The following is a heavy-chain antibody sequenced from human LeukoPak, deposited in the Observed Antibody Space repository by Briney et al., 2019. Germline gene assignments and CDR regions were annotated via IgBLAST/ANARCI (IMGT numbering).Heavy chain of an antibody. D-gene: IGHD3-3*01. CDR2: ISGSGGST. V-gene: IGHV3-23*01. CDR1: GFTFSSYA. Sequence: PGGSPRLSCAASGFTFSSYAMSWVRQAPGKGLEWVSAISGSGGSTYYADSVKGRFTISRDNSKNTLYLQMNSLRAEDTAVFYCAKGGGYYPRSSYFDYWGQGTLVTVSS. CDR3: AKGGGYYPRSSYFDY. J-gene: IGHJ4*02.